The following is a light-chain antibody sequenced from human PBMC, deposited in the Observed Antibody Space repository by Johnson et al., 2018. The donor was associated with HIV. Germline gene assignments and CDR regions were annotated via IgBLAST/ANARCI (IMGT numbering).Light chain of an antibody. CDR1: SSNIGNNY. CDR3: GTWDSSLSAYV. J-gene: IGLJ1*01. V-gene: IGLV1-51*01. Sequence: QSVLTQPPSVSAAPGQKVTISCSGSSSNIGNNYVSWYQQLPGAAPKLLIYDNNKRPSGIPDRFPGSKSGTSATLGITGLQTGDEADYYCGTWDSSLSAYVFATGTKVTVL. CDR2: DNN.